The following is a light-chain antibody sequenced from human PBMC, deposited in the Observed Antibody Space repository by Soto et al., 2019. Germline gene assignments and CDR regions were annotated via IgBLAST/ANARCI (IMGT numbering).Light chain of an antibody. CDR2: GNT. V-gene: IGLV1-40*01. CDR3: QSYDSSLRSWV. J-gene: IGLJ3*02. CDR1: SSNIGAYFD. Sequence: QSVLTQPPSVSGAPGQRVTISCTGSSSNIGAYFDVHWYQHLPGTAPKLLIYGNTNRPSGVPDRFSGSKSGTSASLAITGLQAEDEADYYCQSYDSSLRSWVFGGGTKLTVL.